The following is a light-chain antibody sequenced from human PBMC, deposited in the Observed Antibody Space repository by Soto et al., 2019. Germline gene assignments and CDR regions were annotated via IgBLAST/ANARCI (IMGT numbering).Light chain of an antibody. J-gene: IGLJ2*01. Sequence: QTVVTQEPSFSVSPGGTVTLTCGLTSGSVSTSYYPSWYQQTPGQAPRTLIYNTNTRSSGVPDRFSGSILGNKAALTVTGAQADDESDYYCVLYVGSGIVVFGGGTKLTAL. CDR2: NTN. CDR1: SGSVSTSYY. CDR3: VLYVGSGIVV. V-gene: IGLV8-61*01.